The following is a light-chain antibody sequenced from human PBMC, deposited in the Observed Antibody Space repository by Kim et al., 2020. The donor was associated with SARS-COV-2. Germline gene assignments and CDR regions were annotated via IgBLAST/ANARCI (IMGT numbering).Light chain of an antibody. CDR3: QQRSNWPPYMYS. CDR2: DAS. Sequence: PGERAHRTCESSQSVNSYLARYQQKPGQAPRLLNYDASNRATGIPARFSGSGSGTDFTLTISSLEPEDFAVYYCQQRSNWPPYMYSFGQGTKLEI. J-gene: IGKJ2*03. CDR1: QSVNSY. V-gene: IGKV3-11*01.